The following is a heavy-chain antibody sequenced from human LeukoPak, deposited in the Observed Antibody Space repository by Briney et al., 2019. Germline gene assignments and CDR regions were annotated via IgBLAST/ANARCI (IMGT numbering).Heavy chain of an antibody. V-gene: IGHV4-31*03. D-gene: IGHD3-22*01. CDR2: IYYSGST. Sequence: SETLSLTCTDSGGSISSGGHFWSWIRQHPGKGLEWIGYIYYSGSTYYNPSLKSRVTISVDTSKNQFSLRLNSVTAADTAVYYCTRDGPRSSGYPDTWGQGTLVTVSS. J-gene: IGHJ5*02. CDR3: TRDGPRSSGYPDT. CDR1: GGSISSGGHF.